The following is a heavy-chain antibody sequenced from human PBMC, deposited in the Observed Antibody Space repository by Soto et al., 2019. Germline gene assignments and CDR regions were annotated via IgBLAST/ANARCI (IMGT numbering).Heavy chain of an antibody. D-gene: IGHD3-10*01. V-gene: IGHV6-1*01. CDR1: GDSVSSNSAA. CDR3: TGITWFRGMDV. CDR2: TYYKSKWNN. J-gene: IGHJ6*02. Sequence: SQTLSLTCAISGDSVSSNSAAWYWIRQSPSRGLEWLGRTYYKSKWNNDYALSVKSRITINKDTSKNQFSLHLYSVTPEDTAVYYCTGITWFRGMDVWGQGTPVTVSS.